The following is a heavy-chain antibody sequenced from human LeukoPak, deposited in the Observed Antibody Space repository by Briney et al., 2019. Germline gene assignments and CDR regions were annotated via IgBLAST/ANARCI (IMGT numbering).Heavy chain of an antibody. CDR3: ARDGDASESSSLGGFDY. V-gene: IGHV3-30-3*01. Sequence: GGSLRLSCAASGFTLSSYAMHWVRQAPGKGLEWVAVISYDGINKYYADSVKGRFTISRDNSKNTLYLQMNSLRAEDTAVYYCARDGDASESSSLGGFDYWGQGTLVTVSS. J-gene: IGHJ4*02. CDR2: ISYDGINK. CDR1: GFTLSSYA. D-gene: IGHD6-6*01.